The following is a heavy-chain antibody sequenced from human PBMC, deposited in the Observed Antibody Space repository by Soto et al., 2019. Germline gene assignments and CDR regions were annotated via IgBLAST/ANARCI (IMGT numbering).Heavy chain of an antibody. J-gene: IGHJ4*02. CDR1: GFTFDDYA. Sequence: EVQLVESGGGLVQPGRSLRLSCAASGFTFDDYAMHWVRQAPGKGLEWVSGISWNSGSIGYADSVKCRLTISRDNAKNSLYLHMNSLRAEDTAVAYCAKDIMAVVAATSIDYWGQGTLVIVSS. D-gene: IGHD2-15*01. CDR2: ISWNSGSI. CDR3: AKDIMAVVAATSIDY. V-gene: IGHV3-9*01.